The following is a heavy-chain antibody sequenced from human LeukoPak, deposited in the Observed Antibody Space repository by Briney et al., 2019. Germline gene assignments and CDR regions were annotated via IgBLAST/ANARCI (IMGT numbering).Heavy chain of an antibody. CDR3: AIQVGASVYYYYMDV. CDR2: VDPEDGET. Sequence: ASVKVSCKASGYTFTGHYMHWVQQAPGKGLEWMGLVDPEDGETIYAEKFQGRVTITADTSTDTAYMELSSLRSEDTAVYYCAIQVGASVYYYYMDVWGKGTTVTVSS. V-gene: IGHV1-69-2*01. CDR1: GYTFTGHY. D-gene: IGHD1-26*01. J-gene: IGHJ6*03.